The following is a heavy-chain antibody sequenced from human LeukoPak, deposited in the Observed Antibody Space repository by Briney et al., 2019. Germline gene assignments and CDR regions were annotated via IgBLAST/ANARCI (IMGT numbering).Heavy chain of an antibody. J-gene: IGHJ1*01. CDR1: GGSFSGYY. CDR3: ARSYYDFWSGYYTGAEYFQH. Sequence: PSETLSLTCAVYGGSFSGYYWSWIRQPPGKGLEWIGEINHSGSTNYNPSLKSRVTISVDTSKNQFSLKLSSVTAADTAVYYCARSYYDFWSGYYTGAEYFQHWGQGTLVTVSS. CDR2: INHSGST. V-gene: IGHV4-34*01. D-gene: IGHD3-3*01.